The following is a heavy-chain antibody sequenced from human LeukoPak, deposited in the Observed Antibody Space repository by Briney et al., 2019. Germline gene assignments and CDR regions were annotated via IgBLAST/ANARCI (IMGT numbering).Heavy chain of an antibody. V-gene: IGHV4-61*02. CDR1: GGSISSGSYY. CDR3: AREVTIFGVVTRARFDP. J-gene: IGHJ5*02. D-gene: IGHD3-3*01. Sequence: SQTLSLTCTVSGGSISSGSYYWSWIRQPAGKGLEWIGRIYTSGSTNYNPSLKSRVTISVDTSKNQFSLKLSSVTAADTAVYYCAREVTIFGVVTRARFDPWGQGTLDTVSS. CDR2: IYTSGST.